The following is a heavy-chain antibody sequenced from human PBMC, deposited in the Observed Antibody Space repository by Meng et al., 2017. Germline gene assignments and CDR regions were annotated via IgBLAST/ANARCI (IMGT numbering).Heavy chain of an antibody. CDR2: IIPIFGTA. CDR3: ARPMGHCGGDCYSRYYYGMDV. V-gene: IGHV1-69*13. CDR1: GGTFSSYA. J-gene: IGHJ6*02. D-gene: IGHD2-21*02. Sequence: SVTVSCKASGGTFSSYAISWVRQAPGQGLEWMGGIIPIFGTANYAQKFQGRVTITADESTSTAYMELSSLRSEDTAVYYCARPMGHCGGDCYSRYYYGMDVWGQGTTVTVSS.